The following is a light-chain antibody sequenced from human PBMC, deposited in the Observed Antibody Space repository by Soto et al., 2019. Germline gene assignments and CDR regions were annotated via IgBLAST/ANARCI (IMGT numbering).Light chain of an antibody. V-gene: IGKV3-20*01. CDR2: GAS. CDR1: QSVSSSY. CDR3: QQYVSSPFT. Sequence: EIVLTQSPGTLSLSPGERATLSCRASQSVSSSYLAWYQQKPGQAPRLLIYGASSGATGIPDRFSRSGSGRDFTITISRLVPEDFGVYYCQQYVSSPFTFGPGTKVDIK. J-gene: IGKJ3*01.